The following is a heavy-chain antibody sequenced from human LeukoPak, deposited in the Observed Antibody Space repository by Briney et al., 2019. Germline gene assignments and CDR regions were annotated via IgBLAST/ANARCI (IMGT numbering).Heavy chain of an antibody. CDR3: ARGGKSELGTCGF. D-gene: IGHD7-27*01. J-gene: IGHJ4*02. Sequence: ASVKVSCKASGYTFSGYYMNWVRQAPGQGLEWMGWINPDSGGANYAQKFQGRVTMTRDTSTNTAYMELRSLRSDDTAMYFCARGGKSELGTCGFWGQGTLVTVSS. V-gene: IGHV1-2*02. CDR1: GYTFSGYY. CDR2: INPDSGGA.